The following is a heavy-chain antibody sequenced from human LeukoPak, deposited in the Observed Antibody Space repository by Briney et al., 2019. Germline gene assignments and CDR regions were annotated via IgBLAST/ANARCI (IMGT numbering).Heavy chain of an antibody. CDR1: GGSISSGGYY. CDR3: ARGWGYGDFLFDY. Sequence: PSQTLSLTCTVSGGSISSGGYYWSWIRQHPGKGLEWIGYIYHSGSTYYNPSLKSRVTISVDRSKNQFSLKLSSVTAADTAVYYCARGWGYGDFLFDYWGQGTLVTVSS. J-gene: IGHJ4*02. V-gene: IGHV4-30-2*01. D-gene: IGHD4-17*01. CDR2: IYHSGST.